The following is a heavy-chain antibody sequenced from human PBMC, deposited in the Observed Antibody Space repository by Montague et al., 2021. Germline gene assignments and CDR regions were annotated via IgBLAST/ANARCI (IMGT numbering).Heavy chain of an antibody. D-gene: IGHD6-13*01. J-gene: IGHJ4*02. CDR1: GGSFNDHY. V-gene: IGHV4-34*01. Sequence: SETLSLTCGVYGGSFNDHYWTWIRQPPGKGLERIGEINHSGSTNYNPSLKSRVAISVDTSKNQFSLKLSSVTAADTAVYYCVRIRQQLVRPFDFWGQGTQVTGSS. CDR2: INHSGST. CDR3: VRIRQQLVRPFDF.